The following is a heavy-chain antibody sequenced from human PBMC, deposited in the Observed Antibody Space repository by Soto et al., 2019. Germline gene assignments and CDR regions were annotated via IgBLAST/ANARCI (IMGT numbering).Heavy chain of an antibody. CDR1: GFSVSSYA. J-gene: IGHJ4*02. CDR2: ISGRGGRS. CDR3: AKGSIESSASIDY. Sequence: VQLLESGGDLVQPGGYLRLSCAASGFSVSSYAMVWVRQAPGKELEWVSVISGRGGRSYFADSVKGRFTISRYNSKNVLSLEMNSLRVEDTAKYFCAKGSIESSASIDYWGQGTLVLVSS. D-gene: IGHD1-26*01. V-gene: IGHV3-23*01.